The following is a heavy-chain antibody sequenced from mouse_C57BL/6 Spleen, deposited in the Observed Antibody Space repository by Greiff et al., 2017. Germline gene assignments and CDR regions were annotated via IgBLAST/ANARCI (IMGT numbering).Heavy chain of an antibody. D-gene: IGHD1-1*01. J-gene: IGHJ4*01. V-gene: IGHV5-12*01. CDR3: ARPSYYYGGAMDY. Sequence: EVQGVESGGGLVQPGGSLKLSCAASGFTFSDYYMYWVRQTPEKRLEWVAYISNGGGSTYYPDTVKGRFTISRDNAKNTLYLQMSHLKSEDTAMYYCARPSYYYGGAMDYWGQGTSVTVSS. CDR2: ISNGGGST. CDR1: GFTFSDYY.